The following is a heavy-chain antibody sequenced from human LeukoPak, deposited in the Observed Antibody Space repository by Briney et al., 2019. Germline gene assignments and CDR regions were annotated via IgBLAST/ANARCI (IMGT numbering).Heavy chain of an antibody. D-gene: IGHD3-10*01. CDR3: AKDLYGSGSSFDY. Sequence: PGESLRLSCAASGFTFTTYWMSWVRQAPGKGLEWVANIKQDGTEKYYVDSVKGRFTISRDNAKNSLYLQMNSLRAEDTALYYCAKDLYGSGSSFDYWGQGTLVTVSS. CDR2: IKQDGTEK. J-gene: IGHJ4*02. V-gene: IGHV3-7*03. CDR1: GFTFTTYW.